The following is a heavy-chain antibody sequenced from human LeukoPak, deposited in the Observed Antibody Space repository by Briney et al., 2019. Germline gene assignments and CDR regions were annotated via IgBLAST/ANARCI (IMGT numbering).Heavy chain of an antibody. D-gene: IGHD2-15*01. Sequence: ASVKVSCKASGYTFTGYYMHWVRQAPGQGLEWMGWINPNSGGTNYAQKFQGRVTMTRDTSISTAYMEPSRLRSDDTAVYCCARDPRDCSGGSCYFGWGQGTLVTVSS. CDR3: ARDPRDCSGGSCYFG. CDR1: GYTFTGYY. V-gene: IGHV1-2*02. J-gene: IGHJ4*02. CDR2: INPNSGGT.